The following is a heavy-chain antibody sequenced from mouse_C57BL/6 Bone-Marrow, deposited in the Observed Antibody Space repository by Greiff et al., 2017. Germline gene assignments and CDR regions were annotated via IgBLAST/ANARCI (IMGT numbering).Heavy chain of an antibody. J-gene: IGHJ4*01. CDR1: GYTFTSYW. V-gene: IGHV1-52*01. Sequence: VQLQQPGAELVRPGSSVKLSCKASGYTFTSYWMHWVKQRPIQGLEWIGNIDPSDSETHYNQKFKDKATLTVDKSSSTAYMQLSSLTSEDSAVYYCARAGIYYGNYWAMDDWGQGTSVTVSS. D-gene: IGHD2-1*01. CDR2: IDPSDSET. CDR3: ARAGIYYGNYWAMDD.